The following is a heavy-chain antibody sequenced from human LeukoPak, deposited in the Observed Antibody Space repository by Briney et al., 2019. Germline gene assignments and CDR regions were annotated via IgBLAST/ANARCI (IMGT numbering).Heavy chain of an antibody. CDR3: AASIMTTVITFLY. V-gene: IGHV4-31*03. Sequence: SETLSLTCTVSGEPITSGDYYWSWIRQDPGKGLEWIGYIHHGESTDYNPSLQSRVTISVDSSKNQFSLKLSSVTSADTAVYYCAASIMTTVITFLYWGQGTLVSVSS. J-gene: IGHJ4*02. CDR2: IHHGEST. CDR1: GEPITSGDYY. D-gene: IGHD3-16*01.